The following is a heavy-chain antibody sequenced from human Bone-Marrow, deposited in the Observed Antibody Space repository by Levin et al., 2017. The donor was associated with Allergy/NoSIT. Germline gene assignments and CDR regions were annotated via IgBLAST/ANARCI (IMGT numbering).Heavy chain of an antibody. CDR1: GYTFTSYA. J-gene: IGHJ6*02. CDR2: INAGNGNT. CDR3: ARDQAFCSGGSCNPYDYDGMDG. D-gene: IGHD2-15*01. Sequence: GGSLRLSCKASGYTFTSYAMHWVRQAPGQRLEWMGWINAGNGNTKYSQKFQGRVTITRDTSASTAYMELSSLRSEDTAVYYCARDQAFCSGGSCNPYDYDGMDGWGQGTTVTVSS. V-gene: IGHV1-3*01.